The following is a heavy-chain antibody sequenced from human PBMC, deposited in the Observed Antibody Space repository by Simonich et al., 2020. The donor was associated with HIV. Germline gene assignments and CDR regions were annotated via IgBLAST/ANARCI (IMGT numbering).Heavy chain of an antibody. Sequence: EVQLVQSGAEVKKPGESLKISCKGSGYSFTSYWIGWVRQMPGKGLEWMGIIYPGDSDTRYSPSFQGQVTMSADKSISTAYLQWSSLKASDTAMYYCARQGYSGSLYYYYYYMDVWGKGTTVTVSS. D-gene: IGHD1-26*01. V-gene: IGHV5-51*01. CDR3: ARQGYSGSLYYYYYYMDV. CDR2: IYPGDSDT. CDR1: GYSFTSYW. J-gene: IGHJ6*03.